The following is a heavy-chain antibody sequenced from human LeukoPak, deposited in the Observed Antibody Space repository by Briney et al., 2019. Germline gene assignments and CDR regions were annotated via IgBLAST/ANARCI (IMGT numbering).Heavy chain of an antibody. V-gene: IGHV3-7*01. CDR1: GFTFNTYW. D-gene: IGHD3-22*01. CDR3: ARSQYHYDRSGYSGGHH. Sequence: PGGSLRLSCAASGFTFNTYWMSWVRQAPGKGLEWVANIKQDGSEKYYVDSVKGRFTISRDNAKNSLYLQMNSLRAEDTAVYYCARSQYHYDRSGYSGGHHWGQGTLVTVSS. CDR2: IKQDGSEK. J-gene: IGHJ5*02.